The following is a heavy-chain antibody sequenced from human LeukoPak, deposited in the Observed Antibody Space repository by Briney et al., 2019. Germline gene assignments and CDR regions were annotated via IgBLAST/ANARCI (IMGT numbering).Heavy chain of an antibody. J-gene: IGHJ4*02. CDR1: GFTFTSYG. V-gene: IGHV1-18*01. CDR2: ISGYNGAT. CDR3: AKDRSSSARED. D-gene: IGHD2-2*01. Sequence: ASVRVSCKTPGFTFTSYGISWVRQAPGQGLEWVGWISGYNGATNYAQKFRDRLTMTTDTSTTTAYMELRSLRSDDTAVYYCAKDRSSSAREDWGQGTLVTVSS.